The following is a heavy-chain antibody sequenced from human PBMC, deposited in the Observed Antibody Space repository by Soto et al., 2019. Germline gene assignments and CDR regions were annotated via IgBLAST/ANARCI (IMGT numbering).Heavy chain of an antibody. Sequence: PGGSLRLSCAASRFTSGYHAMNWVRQAPGKGLEWVSTISSNGEDTHYADSVKGRFIISSDNSSNTVALQMNSLRVEDTAIYYCGSWVAAHFGSWGQGTLVTVSS. CDR3: GSWVAAHFGS. V-gene: IGHV3-23*01. J-gene: IGHJ4*01. CDR2: ISSNGEDT. CDR1: RFTSGYHA. D-gene: IGHD2-15*01.